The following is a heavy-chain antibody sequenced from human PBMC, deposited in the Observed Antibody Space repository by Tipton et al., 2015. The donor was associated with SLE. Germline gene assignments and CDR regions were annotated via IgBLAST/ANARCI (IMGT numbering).Heavy chain of an antibody. CDR1: GFTFGDYA. Sequence: SLRLSCTASGFTFGDYAMSWVRQAPGKGLEWVGFVRSKAYGGTTEYAASVKGGFTISRDDSKSIAYLQMNSLKTEDTAVYYCTTPTMVVTLPFDYGGQGTLVTVSS. CDR3: TTPTMVVTLPFDY. V-gene: IGHV3-49*04. J-gene: IGHJ4*02. CDR2: VRSKAYGGTT. D-gene: IGHD4-23*01.